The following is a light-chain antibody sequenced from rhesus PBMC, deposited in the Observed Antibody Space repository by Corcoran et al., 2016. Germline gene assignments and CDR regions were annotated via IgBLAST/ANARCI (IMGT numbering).Light chain of an antibody. CDR3: LQYNSDPYS. Sequence: DIQMTQSPSSLSASVGDRVTITCRASQGISTYLNWYQQKPGKAPKRLIYKASSLESGVPSRFSGRGSGTDFTLTISSLQPEDFATYYCLQYNSDPYSFGQGTKVEIK. J-gene: IGKJ2*01. CDR2: KAS. CDR1: QGISTY. V-gene: IGKV1-43*02.